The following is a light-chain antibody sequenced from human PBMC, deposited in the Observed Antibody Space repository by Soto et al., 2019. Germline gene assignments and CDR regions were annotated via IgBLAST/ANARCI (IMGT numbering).Light chain of an antibody. V-gene: IGKV1-33*01. CDR3: QQYHTSSIT. J-gene: IGKJ5*01. CDR1: QDISNY. Sequence: DIQMTQSPSSLSASVGDRVTITFHASQDISNYLNWYQQKPGKAPKLLIYDASNLETGVPSRFSGSGSGTDFTFTISSLQPEDIATYYCQQYHTSSITFGQGTRLEIK. CDR2: DAS.